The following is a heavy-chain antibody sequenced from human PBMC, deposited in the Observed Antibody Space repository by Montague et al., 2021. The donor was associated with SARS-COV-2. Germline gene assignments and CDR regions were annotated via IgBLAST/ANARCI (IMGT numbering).Heavy chain of an antibody. CDR3: ARVGRQQLVRLSGMDV. D-gene: IGHD6-13*01. V-gene: IGHV4-39*07. CDR2: IYYSGST. J-gene: IGHJ6*02. CDR1: GGSITSSSYY. Sequence: SETLSLTCTVSGGSITSSSYYWGWIRQPPGKGFEWIGSIYYSGSTYYXPSLKSRVTISVDTSKNQFSLKLSSVTAADTAVYYCARVGRQQLVRLSGMDVWGQGTTVTVSS.